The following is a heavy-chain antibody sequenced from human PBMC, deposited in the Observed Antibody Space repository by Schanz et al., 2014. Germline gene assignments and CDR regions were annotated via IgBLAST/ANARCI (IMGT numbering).Heavy chain of an antibody. CDR2: IHQSGGT. CDR1: GGDIGNYY. V-gene: IGHV4-59*08. CDR3: AKFLYDDPS. D-gene: IGHD3-3*01. Sequence: QVQLQESGPGLVKPSETLSLTCSVSGGDIGNYYWSWIRQPPGKGLEWIGYIHQSGGTNYNPSLKRRVTILVDPSKNQFPLSLTSLTAADTAVYYCAKFLYDDPSWGQGTLVTVSS. J-gene: IGHJ5*02.